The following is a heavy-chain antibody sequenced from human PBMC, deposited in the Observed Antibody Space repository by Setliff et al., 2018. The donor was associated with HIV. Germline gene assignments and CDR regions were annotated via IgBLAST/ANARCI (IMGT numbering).Heavy chain of an antibody. CDR2: IYHSGIT. CDR3: ARIAWKQGAVGSFCDY. Sequence: SETLSLTCAVSGGSISSYYWSWIRQSPERGLEWIGYIYHSGITSYNPSLKSRVTMSMDMSKNLFSLNLSSVTAADSAVYYCARIAWKQGAVGSFCDYWGQGGLVTVSS. J-gene: IGHJ4*02. V-gene: IGHV4-59*01. CDR1: GGSISSYY. D-gene: IGHD3-10*01.